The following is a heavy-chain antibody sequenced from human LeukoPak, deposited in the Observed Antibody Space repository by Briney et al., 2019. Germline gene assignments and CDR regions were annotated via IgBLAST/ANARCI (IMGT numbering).Heavy chain of an antibody. Sequence: ASVKVSCKTSGYTFTSYYIHWLRQAPGQRFEWMGWSDPKSGATKYEHFQGRVTMTRGTSISTGYMALSRLTSDDTAVYYCARGNFYDNKGYSPELRYWGQGTLVTVSS. J-gene: IGHJ4*02. CDR2: SDPKSGAT. V-gene: IGHV1-2*02. CDR1: GYTFTSYY. D-gene: IGHD3-10*01. CDR3: ARGNFYDNKGYSPELRY.